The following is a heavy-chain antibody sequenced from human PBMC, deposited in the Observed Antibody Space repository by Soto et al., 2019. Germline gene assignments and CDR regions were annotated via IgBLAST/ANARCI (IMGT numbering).Heavy chain of an antibody. D-gene: IGHD3-22*01. V-gene: IGHV4-59*08. J-gene: IGHJ4*02. CDR1: GASIRSYY. CDR2: IYYSGST. Sequence: PSETLYLTCTVSGASIRSYYWSWIRQPPGKGLEWIGFIYYSGSTYYNPSLKSRVTISVDTSKNQFSLKLSSVTAADTAVYYCARHPYDSSGYYFYFDYWGQGTLVTVS. CDR3: ARHPYDSSGYYFYFDY.